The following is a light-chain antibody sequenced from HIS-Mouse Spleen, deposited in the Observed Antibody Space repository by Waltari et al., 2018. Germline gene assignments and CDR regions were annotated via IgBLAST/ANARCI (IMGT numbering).Light chain of an antibody. Sequence: SYELTQPPSVSVSPGQTARITCSGDALPKKYAYWYQQKSGQAPVLVIYEDSKRPSGIPARFSGSRSGTMATLTISGAQVEDEADYYCYSTDSSGNHRVFGGGTKLTV. CDR2: EDS. V-gene: IGLV3-10*01. CDR3: YSTDSSGNHRV. CDR1: ALPKKY. J-gene: IGLJ2*01.